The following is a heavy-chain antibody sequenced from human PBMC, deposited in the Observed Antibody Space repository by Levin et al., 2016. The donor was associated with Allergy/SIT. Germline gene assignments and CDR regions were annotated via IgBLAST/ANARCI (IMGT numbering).Heavy chain of an antibody. CDR3: ARGLAARRDY. Sequence: SETLSLTCAVYGGSFSGYYWSWIRQPPGKGLEWIGEINHSGSTNYNPSLKSRVTISVDTSKNQFSLKLSSVTAADTAVYYCARGLAARRDYWGQGTLVTVSS. V-gene: IGHV4-34*01. CDR1: GGSFSGYY. CDR2: INHSGST. D-gene: IGHD6-6*01. J-gene: IGHJ4*02.